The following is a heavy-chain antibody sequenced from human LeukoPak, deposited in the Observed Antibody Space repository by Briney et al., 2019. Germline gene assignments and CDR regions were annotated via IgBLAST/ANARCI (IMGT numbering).Heavy chain of an antibody. Sequence: SETLSLTCTVSGYSISSGYDWGWIRPPPGKGLEWIGSIYHSGSTYYNPSLKSRVTISVDTSKNHFSLKLSSVTAADTAVYYCARAPVVSSSSFGFDPWGQGTLVTVSS. CDR1: GYSISSGYD. V-gene: IGHV4-38-2*02. CDR2: IYHSGST. CDR3: ARAPVVSSSSFGFDP. D-gene: IGHD6-13*01. J-gene: IGHJ5*02.